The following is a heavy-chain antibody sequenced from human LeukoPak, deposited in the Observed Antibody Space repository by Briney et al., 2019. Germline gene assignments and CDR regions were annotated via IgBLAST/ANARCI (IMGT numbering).Heavy chain of an antibody. V-gene: IGHV3-11*01. J-gene: IGHJ3*02. CDR1: GFTFSDFH. CDR3: ARERADALDI. CDR2: SNTSGSTI. Sequence: GGSLRLSCAASGFTFSDFHMCWIRQAPGKGLEWVSFSNTSGSTIFYADSVKGRFTISRDNAKNSLYLQMNSLRAEDTAVYYCARERADALDIWGPGTMVTVSS.